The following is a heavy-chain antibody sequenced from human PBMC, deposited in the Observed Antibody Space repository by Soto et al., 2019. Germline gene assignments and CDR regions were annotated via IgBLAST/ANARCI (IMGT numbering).Heavy chain of an antibody. CDR3: ASRVRIDAFDI. Sequence: PSETLSLTCTVSGGSISRYYWTWIRQPPGKGLEWIGYISYSGSTNYNPSLKSRVTISADTSKNQFSLKLSSVTAADTAVYYCASRVRIDAFDIWGQGTMVTVSS. J-gene: IGHJ3*02. V-gene: IGHV4-59*08. D-gene: IGHD1-1*01. CDR2: ISYSGST. CDR1: GGSISRYY.